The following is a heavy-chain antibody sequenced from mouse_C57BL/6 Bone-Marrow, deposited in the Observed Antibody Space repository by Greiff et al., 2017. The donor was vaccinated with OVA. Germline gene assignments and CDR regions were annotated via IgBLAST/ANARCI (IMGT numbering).Heavy chain of an antibody. CDR3: TTGGYDDY. D-gene: IGHD2-2*01. CDR1: GFNIKDDY. CDR2: IDPENGDT. J-gene: IGHJ2*01. V-gene: IGHV14-4*01. Sequence: EVQLQQSGAELVRPGASVKLSCTASGFNIKDDYMHWVKQRPEQGLEWIGWIDPENGDTEYASKFQGKATITADTSSNTAYLQLSSLTSEDTAVYYCTTGGYDDYWGQGTTLTVSS.